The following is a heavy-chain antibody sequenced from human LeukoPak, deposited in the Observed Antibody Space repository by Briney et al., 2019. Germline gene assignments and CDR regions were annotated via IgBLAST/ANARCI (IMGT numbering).Heavy chain of an antibody. J-gene: IGHJ4*02. CDR1: GYTFTSYY. CDR3: ARDTGLGLAAAIMLFDY. Sequence: ASVKVSCKASGYTFTSYYMHWVRQAPGQGLEWMGIINPSGGSTSYAQKFQGRVTMTRDTSTSTVYMELSSLRSEDTAVYYCARDTGLGLAAAIMLFDYWGQGTLVTVSS. V-gene: IGHV1-46*01. CDR2: INPSGGST. D-gene: IGHD6-13*01.